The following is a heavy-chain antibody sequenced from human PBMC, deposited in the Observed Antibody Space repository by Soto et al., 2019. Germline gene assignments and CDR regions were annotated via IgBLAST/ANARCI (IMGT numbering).Heavy chain of an antibody. CDR2: IKSKTDGGTT. CDR1: GFTFSNAW. D-gene: IGHD3-3*01. CDR3: TTGRYDFWSGYLSYYFDY. V-gene: IGHV3-15*07. J-gene: IGHJ4*02. Sequence: PGGSLRLSCAASGFTFSNAWMNWVRQAPGKGLKWVGRIKSKTDGGTTDYAAPVKGRFTISRDDSKNTLYLQMNSLKTEDTAVYYCTTGRYDFWSGYLSYYFDYWGQGTLVTVSS.